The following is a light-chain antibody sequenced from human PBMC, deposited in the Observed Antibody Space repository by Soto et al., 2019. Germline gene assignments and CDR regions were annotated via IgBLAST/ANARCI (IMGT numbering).Light chain of an antibody. J-gene: IGLJ1*01. CDR3: SSYRSSSPVYV. CDR2: DVT. Sequence: QSALTQPASVSGTPGQSITLSCTGTSSDVGGYNYVSWYQQHPGKAPKLLIYDVTNRPSGVSNRFSGSKSGNTASLTISGLQAEDEADYYCSSYRSSSPVYVFGPVTKLTVL. CDR1: SSDVGGYNY. V-gene: IGLV2-14*03.